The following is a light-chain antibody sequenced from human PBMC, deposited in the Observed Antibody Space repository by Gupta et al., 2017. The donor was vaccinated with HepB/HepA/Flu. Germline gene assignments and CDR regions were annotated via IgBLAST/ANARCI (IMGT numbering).Light chain of an antibody. CDR2: SNN. V-gene: IGLV1-44*01. CDR1: SSNIGSNT. Sequence: QSVLTQPPSASGTPGPRVTISCSGSSSNIGSNTVNWYQQLPGTAPNLLIYSNNKRPSGVPDRFSCSKSGTSAALAISGLQAEEEADYYCAAWDDSLNGHVVFGGGTKLTVL. CDR3: AAWDDSLNGHVV. J-gene: IGLJ2*01.